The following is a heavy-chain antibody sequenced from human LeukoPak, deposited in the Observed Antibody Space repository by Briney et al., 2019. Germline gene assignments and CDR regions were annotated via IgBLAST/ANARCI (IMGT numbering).Heavy chain of an antibody. CDR2: IIPIFGTA. CDR3: ARRGDCTGTSCYNHYYYYFMDV. CDR1: GGTFSGYA. V-gene: IGHV1-69*13. Sequence: GASVKVSCKASGGTFSGYAIGWVRQAPGQGLEWMGGIIPIFGTANYAQKFQGRVMITADESTSLAFMELSSLRSEDTAVYYCARRGDCTGTSCYNHYYYYFMDVWGKGTTVTVSS. J-gene: IGHJ6*03. D-gene: IGHD2-2*01.